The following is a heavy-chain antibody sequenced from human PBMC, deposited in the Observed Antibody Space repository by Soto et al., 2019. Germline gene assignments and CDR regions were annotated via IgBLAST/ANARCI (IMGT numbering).Heavy chain of an antibody. CDR3: ARDGGEYYLDV. CDR1: GFTFRSYF. Sequence: GGSLRLSCEASGFTFRSYFMNWVRQAPGKGLQWVAHIGSTGGTIYYADSVKGRFAVSRDNAKNSLYLQLNSLRVDDTAIYYRARDGGEYYLDVWGQGTAVTVSS. J-gene: IGHJ4*02. CDR2: IGSTGGTI. D-gene: IGHD4-17*01. V-gene: IGHV3-11*01.